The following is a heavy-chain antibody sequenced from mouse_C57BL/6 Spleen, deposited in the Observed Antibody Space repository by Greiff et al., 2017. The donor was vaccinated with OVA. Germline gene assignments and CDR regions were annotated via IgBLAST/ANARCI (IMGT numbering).Heavy chain of an antibody. D-gene: IGHD2-2*01. Sequence: DVQLQESGPGLVKPSQSLSLTCSVTGYSITSGYYWNWIRQFPGNKLEWMGYISYDGSNNYNPSLKNRISITRDTSKNQFFLKLNSVTTEDTATYYCAREEVTTGFAYWGQGTLVTVSA. J-gene: IGHJ3*01. CDR2: ISYDGSN. V-gene: IGHV3-6*01. CDR1: GYSITSGYY. CDR3: AREEVTTGFAY.